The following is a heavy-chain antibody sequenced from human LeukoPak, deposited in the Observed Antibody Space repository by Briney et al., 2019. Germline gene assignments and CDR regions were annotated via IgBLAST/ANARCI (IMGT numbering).Heavy chain of an antibody. CDR2: INPNSGGT. CDR1: GYTFTSYD. J-gene: IGHJ5*02. Sequence: GASVKVSCKASGYTFTSYDINWVRQAPGQGLEWMGWINPNSGGTNYAQKFQGRVTMTRDTSISTAYMELSRLRSDDTAVYYCATYPCSGGSCYYNWFDPWGQGTLVTVSS. V-gene: IGHV1-2*02. D-gene: IGHD2-15*01. CDR3: ATYPCSGGSCYYNWFDP.